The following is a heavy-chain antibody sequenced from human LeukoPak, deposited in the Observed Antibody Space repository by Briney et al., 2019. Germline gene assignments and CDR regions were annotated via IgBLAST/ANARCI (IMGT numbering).Heavy chain of an antibody. D-gene: IGHD2-15*01. V-gene: IGHV4-39*01. J-gene: IGHJ6*02. CDR1: GGSISSSSYY. Sequence: SETLSLTCTVSGGSISSSSYYWGWIRQPPGKGLEWIGSIYYSGSTYYNPSLKSRVTISVDTSKNQFSLKLSSVTAADTAVYYCARGPDCSGGSCYSNYFYGMDVWGQGTTVTVSS. CDR3: ARGPDCSGGSCYSNYFYGMDV. CDR2: IYYSGST.